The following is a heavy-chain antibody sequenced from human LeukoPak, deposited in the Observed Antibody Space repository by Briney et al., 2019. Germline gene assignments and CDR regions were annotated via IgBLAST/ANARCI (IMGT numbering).Heavy chain of an antibody. J-gene: IGHJ4*02. V-gene: IGHV3-23*01. Sequence: PGGSLRLSCAASGFTFSSYAMSWVRQAPGKGLEWVSGISGSGGSTYYADSVKGRFTISRDNSKNTLFLQMNSLRAEDTAVYFCAREPNEYSGISTFDYWGQGTLVTVSS. CDR2: ISGSGGST. CDR3: AREPNEYSGISTFDY. CDR1: GFTFSSYA. D-gene: IGHD1-26*01.